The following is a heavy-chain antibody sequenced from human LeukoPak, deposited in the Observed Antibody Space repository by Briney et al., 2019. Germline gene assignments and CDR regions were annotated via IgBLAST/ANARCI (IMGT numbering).Heavy chain of an antibody. CDR3: ASGELLLDP. V-gene: IGHV4-34*01. J-gene: IGHJ5*02. CDR2: INHSGST. Sequence: PGGSLRLSCAASGFTFSSYAMSWIRQPPGKGLEWNGEINHSGSTNYNPSLKSRVTISVDTSKNQFSLKLSSVTAADTAVYYCASGELLLDPWGQGTLVTVSS. CDR1: GFTFSSYA. D-gene: IGHD1-26*01.